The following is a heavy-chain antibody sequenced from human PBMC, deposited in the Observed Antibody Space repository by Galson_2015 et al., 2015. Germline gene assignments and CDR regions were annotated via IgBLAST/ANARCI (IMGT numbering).Heavy chain of an antibody. D-gene: IGHD3-10*01. CDR3: ARDSPLGFAIYGLDV. Sequence: SLRLSCAVSGFPFTDYSMSWVRQAPGQGLEWVSFISSTSDYIHYADSVKGRFSISRDNSESSLYLQMNSLRAEDTAVYYCARDSPLGFAIYGLDVWGQGTTVTVSS. V-gene: IGHV3-21*01. CDR1: GFPFTDYS. J-gene: IGHJ6*02. CDR2: ISSTSDYI.